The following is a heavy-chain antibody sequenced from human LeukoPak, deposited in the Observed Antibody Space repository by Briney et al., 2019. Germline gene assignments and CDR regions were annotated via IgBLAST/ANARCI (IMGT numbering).Heavy chain of an antibody. CDR3: ARGRKVAGPRTSWFDP. D-gene: IGHD6-19*01. V-gene: IGHV4-61*02. CDR2: ISSSGST. Sequence: SETLSLTCTVSGDSISSGDYYWSWIRQPAGKGLEWIGRISSSGSTNYNPSLKSRVTISVDTSKNQFSLKLNSVTAADTAVYYCARGRKVAGPRTSWFDPWGQGTLVTVSS. CDR1: GDSISSGDYY. J-gene: IGHJ5*02.